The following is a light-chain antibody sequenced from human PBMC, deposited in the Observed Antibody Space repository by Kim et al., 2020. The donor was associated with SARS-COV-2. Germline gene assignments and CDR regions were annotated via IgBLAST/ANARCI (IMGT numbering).Light chain of an antibody. CDR3: QAWDSSTNVL. CDR1: KLGDKY. V-gene: IGLV3-1*01. CDR2: QDS. J-gene: IGLJ2*01. Sequence: VSPGQTASITCSGDKLGDKYACWYQQKPGQSPVLVIYQDSKRPSGIPERFSGSNSGNTATLTISGTQAMDEADYYCQAWDSSTNVLFGGGTQLTVL.